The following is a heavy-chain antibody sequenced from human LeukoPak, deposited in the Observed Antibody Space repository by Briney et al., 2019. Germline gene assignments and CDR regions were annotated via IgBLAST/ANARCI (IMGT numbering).Heavy chain of an antibody. CDR2: ISYDGDNK. J-gene: IGHJ4*02. CDR3: ARTYYDYRVGTNYFDY. D-gene: IGHD3-3*01. Sequence: GGSLRLSCAASGFTFSSFAVHWVRQAPGKGLEWVAVISYDGDNKYYADSVKGRFTISRDNSKNTLYLQMNSLRAEDTAVYYCARTYYDYRVGTNYFDYWGQGTLVTVSS. CDR1: GFTFSSFA. V-gene: IGHV3-30-3*01.